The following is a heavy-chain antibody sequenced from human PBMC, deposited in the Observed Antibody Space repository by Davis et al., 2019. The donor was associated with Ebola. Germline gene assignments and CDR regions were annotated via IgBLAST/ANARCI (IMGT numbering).Heavy chain of an antibody. CDR2: ISYDGSNK. CDR3: ATNMVTPIGFDP. J-gene: IGHJ5*02. Sequence: GGSLRLSRAASGFTFSSYGMHWVRQAPGKGLEWVAVISYDGSNKYYADSVKGRFTISRDNSKNTLYLQMNSLRAEDTAVYYCATNMVTPIGFDPWGQGTLVTVSS. V-gene: IGHV3-30*03. CDR1: GFTFSSYG. D-gene: IGHD5-18*01.